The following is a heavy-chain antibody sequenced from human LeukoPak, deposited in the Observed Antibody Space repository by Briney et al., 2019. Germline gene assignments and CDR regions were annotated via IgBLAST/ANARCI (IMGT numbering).Heavy chain of an antibody. Sequence: SGGSLRLSCAASGFTFSSYGMHWVRQAPSKGLEWVAVISYDGSNKYYADSVKGRFTISRDNSKNTLYLQMNSLRAEDTAVYYCARGNGWSAMGNWFDPWGQGTLVTVSS. V-gene: IGHV3-30*03. CDR1: GFTFSSYG. D-gene: IGHD2-2*01. CDR2: ISYDGSNK. CDR3: ARGNGWSAMGNWFDP. J-gene: IGHJ5*02.